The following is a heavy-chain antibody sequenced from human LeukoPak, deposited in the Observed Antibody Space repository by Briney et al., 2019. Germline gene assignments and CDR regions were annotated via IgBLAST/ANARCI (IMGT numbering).Heavy chain of an antibody. V-gene: IGHV4-34*01. Sequence: SETLSLTCAVYGGSFSGYYWSWIRQPPEKGLEWTGEINHSGSTNYNPSLKSRVTISVDTSKNQFSLKLSSVTAADTAVYYCARENIVVVPAATDYWGQGTLVTVSS. CDR1: GGSFSGYY. CDR3: ARENIVVVPAATDY. D-gene: IGHD2-2*01. J-gene: IGHJ4*02. CDR2: INHSGST.